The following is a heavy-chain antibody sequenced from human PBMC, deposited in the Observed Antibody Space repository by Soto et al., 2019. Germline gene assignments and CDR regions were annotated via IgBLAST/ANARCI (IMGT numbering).Heavy chain of an antibody. V-gene: IGHV4-61*01. CDR2: IYYSGST. D-gene: IGHD6-13*01. CDR1: GGSVSSGSYY. J-gene: IGHJ5*02. CDR3: ARSGSSSWYGWFDT. Sequence: SETLSLTCTVSGGSVSSGSYYWSWIRQPPGKGLEWIGYIYYSGSTNYNPSLKSRVTISVDTSKNQFSLKLRSVTAADTAVYYCARSGSSSWYGWFDTWGQGTLVTVSS.